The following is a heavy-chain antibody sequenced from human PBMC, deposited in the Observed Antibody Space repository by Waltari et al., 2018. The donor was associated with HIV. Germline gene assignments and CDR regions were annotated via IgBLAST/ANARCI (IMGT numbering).Heavy chain of an antibody. CDR2: GYTSGTT. J-gene: IGHJ5*02. CDR3: ARVSLAGWFDP. V-gene: IGHV4-61*02. D-gene: IGHD6-19*01. Sequence: QVQLQESGPGLVKPSQTLSLTCTVSGGSITSGSYSWSWIRQPAGKGLEWIGRGYTSGTTNYNPSLKSRVTISVDTSKNQISLKMRSVTAADTAVYYCARVSLAGWFDPWGQGTLVTVSS. CDR1: GGSITSGSYS.